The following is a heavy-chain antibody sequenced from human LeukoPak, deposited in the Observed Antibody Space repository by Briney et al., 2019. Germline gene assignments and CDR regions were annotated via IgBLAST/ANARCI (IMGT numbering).Heavy chain of an antibody. CDR2: ISSSGSTI. V-gene: IGHV3-11*04. J-gene: IGHJ6*03. CDR1: GFTFSDYY. CDR3: ARGSYYYDSSGYYMDV. Sequence: PGGSLRLSCAASGFTFSDYYMSWIRQAPGKGLEWVSYISSSGSTIYYADSVKGRFTISRDNAKNSLYLQMNSLRAEDTAVCYCARGSYYYDSSGYYMDVWGKGTTVTVSS. D-gene: IGHD3-22*01.